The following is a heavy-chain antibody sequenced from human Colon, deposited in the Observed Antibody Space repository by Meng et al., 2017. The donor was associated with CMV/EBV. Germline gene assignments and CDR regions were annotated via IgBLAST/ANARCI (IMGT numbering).Heavy chain of an antibody. CDR3: AKDEVPNNIDY. D-gene: IGHD1/OR15-1a*01. CDR1: GFTVNTYF. V-gene: IGHV3-53*01. J-gene: IGHJ4*02. CDR2: IYPDGRP. Sequence: EIQLVESGGGLFQPWGSLRLSCAASGFTVNTYFMSWVRQAPGKGLEWVSIIYPDGRPFYADSVQGRFTISTDNSKNTLYLQMNSLRAEDTATYYCAKDEVPNNIDYWGQGTLVTASS.